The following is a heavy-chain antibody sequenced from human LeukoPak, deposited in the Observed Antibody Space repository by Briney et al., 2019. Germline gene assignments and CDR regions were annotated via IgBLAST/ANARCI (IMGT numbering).Heavy chain of an antibody. D-gene: IGHD3-22*01. V-gene: IGHV4-59*01. CDR2: IYYSGST. CDR1: GGSISSYY. J-gene: IGHJ4*02. CDR3: VRDIDSSGYYFDY. Sequence: SETLSLTCTVSGGSISSYYWSWIRQPPGKGLEWIGYIYYSGSTNYNPSLKSRVTISVDTSKNQFSLKLSSVTAADTAVYYCVRDIDSSGYYFDYWGQGTLVTVSS.